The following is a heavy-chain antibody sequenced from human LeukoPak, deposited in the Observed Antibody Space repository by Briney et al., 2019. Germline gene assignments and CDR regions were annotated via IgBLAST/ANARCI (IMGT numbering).Heavy chain of an antibody. V-gene: IGHV4-4*02. Sequence: SETLSLTCGVFGGSISSTNWWSWVRQPPGQGLEWIGEISLSGVTNYNPSLKSRVTMSLDRSKNHLSLTLTSVTAADTAVYYCSRESGAFSPFGYWGQGTLVTVSS. CDR3: SRESGAFSPFGY. D-gene: IGHD1-26*01. CDR2: ISLSGVT. CDR1: GGSISSTNW. J-gene: IGHJ4*02.